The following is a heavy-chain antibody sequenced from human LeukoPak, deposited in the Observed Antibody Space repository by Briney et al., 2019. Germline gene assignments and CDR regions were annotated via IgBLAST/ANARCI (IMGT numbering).Heavy chain of an antibody. CDR1: GGSISSGGYS. CDR2: IYHSGST. CDR3: ARGTLPHYYDSIYFDY. J-gene: IGHJ4*02. Sequence: PSETLSLTCAVSGGSISSGGYSWSWIRQPPGKGLEWIGYIYHSGSTYYNPSLKSRVTISVDRSKNQFSLKLSSVTAADTAVYYCARGTLPHYYDSIYFDYWGQGTLVTVSS. D-gene: IGHD3-22*01. V-gene: IGHV4-30-2*01.